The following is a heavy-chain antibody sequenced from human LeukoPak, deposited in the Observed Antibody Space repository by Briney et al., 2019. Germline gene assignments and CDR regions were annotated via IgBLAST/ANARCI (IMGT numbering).Heavy chain of an antibody. CDR1: GFTFDTFA. J-gene: IGHJ4*02. V-gene: IGHV3-23*01. D-gene: IGHD7-27*01. Sequence: GESLRLSCIASGFTFDTFAMSWVRQAPGKGLEWVSGIGNTETYYADSVKGRFTISRDNSKSTIYLHMNNLRAEDTALYYCARDGQAFNSNWDYFVYWGQGTPVTVSS. CDR2: IGNTET. CDR3: ARDGQAFNSNWDYFVY.